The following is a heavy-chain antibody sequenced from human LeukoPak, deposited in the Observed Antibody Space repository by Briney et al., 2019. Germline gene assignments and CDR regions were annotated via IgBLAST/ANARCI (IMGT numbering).Heavy chain of an antibody. Sequence: GGSLRLSCAASGFTFSSYGMHWVRQAPGKGLEWVAFIRYDGSNKYYADSVKGRFTISRDNSKNTLYLQMNSLRAEHTAVYYCAIYSIAEYYYYYYMDVWGKGTTVTVSS. V-gene: IGHV3-30*02. J-gene: IGHJ6*03. CDR2: IRYDGSNK. CDR3: AIYSIAEYYYYYYMDV. CDR1: GFTFSSYG. D-gene: IGHD4-11*01.